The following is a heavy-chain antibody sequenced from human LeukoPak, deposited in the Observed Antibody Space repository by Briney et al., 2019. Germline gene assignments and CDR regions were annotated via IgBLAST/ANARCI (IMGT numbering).Heavy chain of an antibody. J-gene: IGHJ4*02. CDR1: GFTFSSYS. V-gene: IGHV3-48*04. CDR2: INSDSGTI. CDR3: ARDRRDGGYNPGDPRGFAN. D-gene: IGHD5-24*01. Sequence: SGGSLRLSCEASGFTFSSYSMSWVRQAPGKGLEWVSYINSDSGTIYYADSVMGRFTISRDNAKNSLHLQMNSLRAEDTAVYYCARDRRDGGYNPGDPRGFANWGQGTLVTVSS.